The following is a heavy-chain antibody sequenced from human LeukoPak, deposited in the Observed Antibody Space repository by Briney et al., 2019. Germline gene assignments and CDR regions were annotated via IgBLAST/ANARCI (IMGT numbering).Heavy chain of an antibody. D-gene: IGHD3-22*01. Sequence: PGGTLRLSCAASGFTFSSYGMSWVRQAPGKGLEWVSAISGSGGSTYYADSVKGRFTISRDNSKNSLYLQMNSLRAEDTAVYYCARDRMIVVRNAFDIWGQGTMVTVSS. CDR2: ISGSGGST. J-gene: IGHJ3*02. CDR1: GFTFSSYG. V-gene: IGHV3-23*01. CDR3: ARDRMIVVRNAFDI.